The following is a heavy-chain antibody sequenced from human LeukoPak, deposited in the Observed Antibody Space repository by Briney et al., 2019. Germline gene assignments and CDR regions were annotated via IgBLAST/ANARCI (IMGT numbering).Heavy chain of an antibody. J-gene: IGHJ4*02. CDR2: ISSSGSTI. D-gene: IGHD6-19*01. CDR3: AKDSSGWATDY. V-gene: IGHV3-11*04. Sequence: GGSLRLSCAASGFTFSDYYMSWIRQAPGKGLEWVSYISSSGSTIYYADSVKGRFTISRDNSKNTLYLQMDSLRAEDMAVYYCAKDSSGWATDYWGQGTLVTVSS. CDR1: GFTFSDYY.